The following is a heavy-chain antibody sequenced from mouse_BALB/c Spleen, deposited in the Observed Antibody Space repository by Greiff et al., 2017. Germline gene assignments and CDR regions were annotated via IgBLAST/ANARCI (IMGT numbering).Heavy chain of an antibody. J-gene: IGHJ2*01. D-gene: IGHD2-4*01. CDR3: AREDGITYYFDY. CDR1: GFTFSSYA. CDR2: ISSGGST. V-gene: IGHV5-6-5*01. Sequence: EVKLMESGGGLVKPGGSLKLSCAASGFTFSSYAMSWVRQTPEKRLEWVASISSGGSTYYPDSVKGRFTISRDNARNILYLQMSSLRSEDTAMYYCAREDGITYYFDYWGQGTTLTVSS.